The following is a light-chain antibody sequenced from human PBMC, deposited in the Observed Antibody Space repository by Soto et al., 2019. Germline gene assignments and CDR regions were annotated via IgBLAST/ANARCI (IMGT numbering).Light chain of an antibody. V-gene: IGKV3-11*01. CDR1: QSISSY. J-gene: IGKJ4*01. Sequence: EIVLTQSPATLSLSPGERATLSCRASQSISSYLGWYQQKPGQAPRLLIYDAFNRAAGIPARFSGSGSGTDFPLPISSLEPEDFAVYYCQQRSKWPLTFGGGTKVEIK. CDR2: DAF. CDR3: QQRSKWPLT.